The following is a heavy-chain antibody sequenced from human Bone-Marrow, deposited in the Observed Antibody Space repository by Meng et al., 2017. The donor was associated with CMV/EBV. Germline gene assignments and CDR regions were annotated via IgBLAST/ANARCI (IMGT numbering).Heavy chain of an antibody. CDR2: INPNSGGT. CDR3: ARSYDYVWGLDP. J-gene: IGHJ5*02. D-gene: IGHD3-16*01. Sequence: ASVKVSCKASGYTFTGYYMHWVRQAPGQGLEWMGWINPNSGGTNYAQKFQGRVTMTRDTSISTAYMELSRLRSDDTAVYYCARSYDYVWGLDPWGQGTLVTVSS. V-gene: IGHV1-2*02. CDR1: GYTFTGYY.